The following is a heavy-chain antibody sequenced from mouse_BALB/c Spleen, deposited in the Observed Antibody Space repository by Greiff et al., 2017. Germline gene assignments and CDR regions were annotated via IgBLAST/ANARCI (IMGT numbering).Heavy chain of an antibody. J-gene: IGHJ2*01. V-gene: IGHV3-2*02. CDR3: ARQLGGYFDY. CDR1: GYSITSDYA. CDR2: ISYSGST. D-gene: IGHD4-1*02. Sequence: ESGPGLVKPSQSLSLTCTVTGYSITSDYAWNWIRQFPGNKLEWMGYISYSGSTSYNPSLKSRISITRDTSKNQFFLQLNSVTTEDTATYYCARQLGGYFDYWGQGTTLTVSS.